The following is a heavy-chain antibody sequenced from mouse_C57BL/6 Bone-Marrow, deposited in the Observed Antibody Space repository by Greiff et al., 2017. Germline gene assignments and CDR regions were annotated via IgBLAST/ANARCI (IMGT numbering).Heavy chain of an antibody. V-gene: IGHV3-6*01. Sequence: EVQRVESGPGLVKPSQSLSLTCSVTGYSITSGYYWNWIRQFPGNKLEWMGYISYDGSNNYNPSLKNRISITRDTSKNQFFLKLNSVTTEDTATYYCASYGSILYYFDDWGQGTTLTVSS. CDR3: ASYGSILYYFDD. CDR1: GYSITSGYY. CDR2: ISYDGSN. J-gene: IGHJ2*01. D-gene: IGHD1-1*01.